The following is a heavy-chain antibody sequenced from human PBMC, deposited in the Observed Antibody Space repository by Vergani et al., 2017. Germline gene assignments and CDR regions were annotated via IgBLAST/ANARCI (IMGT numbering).Heavy chain of an antibody. CDR1: GFTFSSYG. D-gene: IGHD2-2*01. V-gene: IGHV3-30*03. CDR2: ISYDGSNK. CDR3: EREGWGYCSSTSCYGLFDY. Sequence: QVQLVESGGGVVQPGRSLRLSCAASGFTFSSYGMHWVRQAPGKGLGWVAVISYDGSNKYYADSVKGRFTISRDNSKNTLYLQMNSLRAEDTAVYYCEREGWGYCSSTSCYGLFDYWGQGTLVTVSS. J-gene: IGHJ4*02.